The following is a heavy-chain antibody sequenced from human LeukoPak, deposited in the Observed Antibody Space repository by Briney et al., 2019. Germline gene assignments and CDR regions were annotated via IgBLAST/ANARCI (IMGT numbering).Heavy chain of an antibody. D-gene: IGHD1-7*01. Sequence: SVKVSCKASGGTFSSYAISWVRQAPGQGLGWMGGIIPIFGTANYAQKFQGRVTIITDESTSTAYMELSSLRSEDTAVYYCARDNYAGANWFDPWGQGTLVTVSS. J-gene: IGHJ5*02. CDR1: GGTFSSYA. CDR3: ARDNYAGANWFDP. V-gene: IGHV1-69*05. CDR2: IIPIFGTA.